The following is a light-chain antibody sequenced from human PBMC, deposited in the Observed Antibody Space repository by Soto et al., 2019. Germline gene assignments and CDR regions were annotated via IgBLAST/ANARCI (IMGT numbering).Light chain of an antibody. Sequence: DIQMTQSPSTLSASVGDTVTITCRASQSISTWLAWYQQKPGKAPKLLIYKASSLQSGVPSRFSGIGSGTEFTLTISSLQPDDFATYSCKQYIFYSRTFGQGTKVK. CDR1: QSISTW. J-gene: IGKJ1*01. V-gene: IGKV1-5*03. CDR3: KQYIFYSRT. CDR2: KAS.